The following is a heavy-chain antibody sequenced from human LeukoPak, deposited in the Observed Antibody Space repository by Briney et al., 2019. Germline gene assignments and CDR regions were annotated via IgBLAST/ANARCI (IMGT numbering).Heavy chain of an antibody. CDR3: AKVVWSENAFDI. V-gene: IGHV3-23*01. D-gene: IGHD3/OR15-3a*01. J-gene: IGHJ3*02. CDR2: ISGSGGST. Sequence: GGSLRLSCAASGFTFTSYAMSWVRQAPGKGLEWVSAISGSGGSTYYADSVKGRFTISRDNSKNTLYLQMNSLRAEDTAVYYCAKVVWSENAFDIWGQGTMVTVSS. CDR1: GFTFTSYA.